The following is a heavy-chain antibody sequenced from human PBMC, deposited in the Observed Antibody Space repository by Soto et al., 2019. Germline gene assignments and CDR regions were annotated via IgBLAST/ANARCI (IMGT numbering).Heavy chain of an antibody. Sequence: LRLSCATSGLTFSNYAMSWVRQAPGGGLEWVSSMSGSSSTTYYADSVRGRFTISRDRSKNTLYLQMSSLRAEDTTLYYCAKNQERELPRVIDFWGQGTLVTVSS. CDR2: MSGSSSTT. CDR1: GLTFSNYA. CDR3: AKNQERELPRVIDF. J-gene: IGHJ4*02. D-gene: IGHD1-7*01. V-gene: IGHV3-23*01.